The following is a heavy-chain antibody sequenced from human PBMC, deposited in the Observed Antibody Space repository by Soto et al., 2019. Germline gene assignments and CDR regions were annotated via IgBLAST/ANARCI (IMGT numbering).Heavy chain of an antibody. CDR3: ARGAAAGVDYGMDV. V-gene: IGHV4-4*07. CDR2: IYSSGGT. Sequence: TSETLSLTCTVSGGSMSSYYWSWIRQPAGKGLEWVGRIYSSGGTNYKPSLKSRVTMSVDTSKKQLSLKLSSVTAADTAVYYCARGAAAGVDYGMDVWGQGTTVTVSS. J-gene: IGHJ6*02. D-gene: IGHD6-13*01. CDR1: GGSMSSYY.